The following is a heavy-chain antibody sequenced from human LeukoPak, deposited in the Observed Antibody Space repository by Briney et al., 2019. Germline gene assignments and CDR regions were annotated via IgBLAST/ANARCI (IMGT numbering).Heavy chain of an antibody. J-gene: IGHJ5*02. CDR3: ARDREAAVVWFDP. D-gene: IGHD6-25*01. CDR2: IKQDGSEK. V-gene: IGHV3-7*01. Sequence: GGSLRLSCAASGFTFSSYAMSWVRQAPGKGLEWVANIKQDGSEKYYVDSVKGRFTISRDNAKNSLYLQMNSLRAEDTAVYYCARDREAAVVWFDPWGQGTLVTVSS. CDR1: GFTFSSYA.